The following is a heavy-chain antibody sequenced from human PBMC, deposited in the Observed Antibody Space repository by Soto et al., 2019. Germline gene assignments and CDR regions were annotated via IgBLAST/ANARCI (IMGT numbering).Heavy chain of an antibody. D-gene: IGHD2-15*01. Sequence: GGSLRLSCAASGFTFSSYEMNWVRQAPGKGLEWVSYISSSGSTIYYADSVKGRFTISRDNAKNSLYLQMNSLRAEDTAVYYCASESTVAALESSDYWGQGTLVTVSS. V-gene: IGHV3-48*03. CDR3: ASESTVAALESSDY. J-gene: IGHJ4*02. CDR1: GFTFSSYE. CDR2: ISSSGSTI.